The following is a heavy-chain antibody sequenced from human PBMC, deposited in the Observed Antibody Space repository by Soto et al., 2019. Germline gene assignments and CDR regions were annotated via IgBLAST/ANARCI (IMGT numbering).Heavy chain of an antibody. J-gene: IGHJ6*02. D-gene: IGHD2-21*01. CDR3: ARGLVVDLNYYYYYGMDV. V-gene: IGHV4-4*07. CDR1: GGSISSCY. Sequence: SETLSLTCTVSGGSISSCYWSWIRQPAGKGLEWIGRIYTSGSTNYNPSLKSRVTMSVDTSKNQFSLKLSSVTAADTAVYYCARGLVVDLNYYYYYGMDVWGQGTTVTVSS. CDR2: IYTSGST.